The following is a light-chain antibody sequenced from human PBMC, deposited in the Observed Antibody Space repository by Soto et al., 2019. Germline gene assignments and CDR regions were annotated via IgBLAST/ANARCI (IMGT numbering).Light chain of an antibody. CDR1: GSDIGGYNY. Sequence: QSALTQPASLSGSPGQSITISCTGTGSDIGGYNYVSWYQQHPGKAPKLIIHDVTNRPSGVSDRFFGSKSGNTASLTISGLQAEDEADYDCSSYRASSTTHYVFGAGTKLTVL. J-gene: IGLJ1*01. V-gene: IGLV2-14*03. CDR3: SSYRASSTTHYV. CDR2: DVT.